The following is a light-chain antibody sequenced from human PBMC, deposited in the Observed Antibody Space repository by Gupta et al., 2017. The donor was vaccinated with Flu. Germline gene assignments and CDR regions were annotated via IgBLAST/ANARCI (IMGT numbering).Light chain of an antibody. CDR2: AAS. Sequence: PSFLSASVGDRVTITCRASEDIRSYLAWYQQTPGKAPKLLIYAASTLRSGVPSRFSGSGSGTEFTLTISSLQPEDFATYYCQQVDSYPLTFGGGTELEIK. CDR3: QQVDSYPLT. CDR1: EDIRSY. V-gene: IGKV1-9*01. J-gene: IGKJ4*01.